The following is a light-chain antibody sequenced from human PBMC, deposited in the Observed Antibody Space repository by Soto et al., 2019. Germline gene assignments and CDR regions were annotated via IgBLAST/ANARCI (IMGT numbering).Light chain of an antibody. V-gene: IGKV3-20*01. J-gene: IGKJ1*01. CDR2: GAS. Sequence: EIVLTQSPGTLSLSPGERATLSCRASQSVSNNYLAWYQQKPGQAPRLLIYGASSRATGIPDRFSGSGSGTDFTLTISSLQPDDFATYYCQQYDSYSWTFGQGTKVDI. CDR3: QQYDSYSWT. CDR1: QSVSNNY.